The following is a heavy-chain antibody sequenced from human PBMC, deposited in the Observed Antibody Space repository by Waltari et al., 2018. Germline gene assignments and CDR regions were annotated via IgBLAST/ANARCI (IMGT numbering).Heavy chain of an antibody. Sequence: QVQLVQSGAEVKKPGSSVKVSCKASGGTFSSYAISWVRQAPGQGLEWMGRIIPIVGTANYAQKCQGRVTITADKSTSTAYMELSSLRSEDTAVYYCALGAMSGWHEDFDYWGQGTLVTVSS. CDR3: ALGAMSGWHEDFDY. CDR1: GGTFSSYA. CDR2: IIPIVGTA. J-gene: IGHJ4*02. V-gene: IGHV1-69*04. D-gene: IGHD6-19*01.